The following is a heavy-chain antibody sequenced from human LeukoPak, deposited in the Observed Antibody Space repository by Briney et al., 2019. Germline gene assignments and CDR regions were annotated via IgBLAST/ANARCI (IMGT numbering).Heavy chain of an antibody. CDR2: MRPTSGNT. CDR3: VGGAPNWGFDF. CDR1: RYTFSSSD. Sequence: ASVKVSCKASRYTFSSSDINWVRQAAGQGFEGMGWMRPTSGNTGYAQNFQGRVAMTRDTSISTAYMELTSLRSEDTAVYYCVGGAPNWGFDFWGQGTLVIVSS. D-gene: IGHD7-27*01. V-gene: IGHV1-8*01. J-gene: IGHJ4*02.